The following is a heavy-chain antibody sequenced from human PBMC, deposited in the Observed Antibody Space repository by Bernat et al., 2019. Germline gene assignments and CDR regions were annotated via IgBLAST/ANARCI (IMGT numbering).Heavy chain of an antibody. CDR1: SGSISSTSYY. Sequence: QLQLQESGPGLVKPAETLSLTCTVSSGSISSTSYYWGWIRQPPGKGLEWIGSIYYSGSTYYNPSLKSRVTISVDTSKNQFSLKLSSVTAADTAVYYCARHRKYIYGYNCFDPWGQGTLVTVSS. D-gene: IGHD5-18*01. J-gene: IGHJ5*02. CDR2: IYYSGST. V-gene: IGHV4-39*01. CDR3: ARHRKYIYGYNCFDP.